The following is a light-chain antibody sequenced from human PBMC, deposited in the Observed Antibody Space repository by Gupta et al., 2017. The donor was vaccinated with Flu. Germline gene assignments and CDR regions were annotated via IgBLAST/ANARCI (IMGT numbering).Light chain of an antibody. Sequence: GTSSDIGGYNYVSWYQQHPGTTPKLLIYDVSKRPSGVPDRFSGSRSGNTASLTISGLQAEDEADYYCCSFSGGFYVFGTGTKVTVL. CDR3: CSFSGGFYV. CDR1: SSDIGGYNY. J-gene: IGLJ1*01. V-gene: IGLV2-11*01. CDR2: DVS.